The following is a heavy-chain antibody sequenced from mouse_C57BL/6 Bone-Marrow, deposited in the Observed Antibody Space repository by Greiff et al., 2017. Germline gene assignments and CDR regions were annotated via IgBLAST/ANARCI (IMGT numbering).Heavy chain of an antibody. CDR1: GYTFTSYW. CDR2: IYPGSGST. Sequence: QVQLQQPGAELVKPGASVKMSCKASGYTFTSYWITWVKQRPGQGLEWIGDIYPGSGSTNYNEKFKSKATLTVDTSSSTAYMQLSSLTSEDSAVYYCARSVDDYDYGMDYWGQGTSVTVSS. J-gene: IGHJ4*01. V-gene: IGHV1-55*01. CDR3: ARSVDDYDYGMDY. D-gene: IGHD2-4*01.